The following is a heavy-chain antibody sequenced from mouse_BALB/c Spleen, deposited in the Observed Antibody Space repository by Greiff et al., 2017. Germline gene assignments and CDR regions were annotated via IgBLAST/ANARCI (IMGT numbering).Heavy chain of an antibody. V-gene: IGHV5-9-4*01. CDR2: ISSGGSYT. J-gene: IGHJ2*01. CDR1: GFTFSSYA. Sequence: EVQRVESGGGLVKPGGSLKLSCAASGFTFSSYAMSWVRQSPEKRLEWVAEISSGGSYTYYPDTVTGRFTISRDNAKNTLYLEMSSLRSEDTAMYYCARAYYGSSYNYFDYWGQGTTLTVSS. CDR3: ARAYYGSSYNYFDY. D-gene: IGHD1-1*01.